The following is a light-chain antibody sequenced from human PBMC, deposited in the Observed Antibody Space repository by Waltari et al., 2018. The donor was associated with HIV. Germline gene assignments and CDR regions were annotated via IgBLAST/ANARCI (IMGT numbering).Light chain of an antibody. CDR1: QGLNSY. J-gene: IGKJ4*01. Sequence: DIQLTQSPSFLSASVGDRVTITCRASQGLNSYLAWYQQKPGTAPNLLIYGASTLHGGVPSRFSGSGSGTDFTLTITSLQPEDFATYYCQQTFRIPLTFGGGTKV. V-gene: IGKV1-9*01. CDR2: GAS. CDR3: QQTFRIPLT.